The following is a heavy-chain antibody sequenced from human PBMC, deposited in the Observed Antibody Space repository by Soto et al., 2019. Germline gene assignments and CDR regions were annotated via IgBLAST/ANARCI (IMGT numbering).Heavy chain of an antibody. CDR3: ARGGQWDFLSDY. CDR2: ISAYNGNT. D-gene: IGHD1-26*01. V-gene: IGHV1-18*01. Sequence: QVQLVQSGAEVKKPGASVKVSCKASGYSFTRYYINWVRQAPGQGLEWMGWISAYNGNTHYEEKLQGRVTLTTDTSTSTAYMELRSLRSDDTAVYFCARGGQWDFLSDYWGQGKLVTVSS. CDR1: GYSFTRYY. J-gene: IGHJ4*02.